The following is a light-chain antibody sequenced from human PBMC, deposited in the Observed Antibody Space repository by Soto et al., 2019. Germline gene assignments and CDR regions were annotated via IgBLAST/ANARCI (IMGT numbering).Light chain of an antibody. CDR2: GAA. Sequence: EIVMTQSPATLSVSPGERATLSCRASQSVSSNLAWYQQKPGQAPRLLIYGAATRATGIPARFSGSRSGTEFTLTISSLQSEDFAAYYCHQYTNWPPITFGQGTRLEIK. CDR3: HQYTNWPPIT. CDR1: QSVSSN. V-gene: IGKV3-15*01. J-gene: IGKJ5*01.